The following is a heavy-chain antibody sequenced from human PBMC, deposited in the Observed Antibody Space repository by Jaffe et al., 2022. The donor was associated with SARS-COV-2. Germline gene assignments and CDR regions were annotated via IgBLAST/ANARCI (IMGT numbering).Heavy chain of an antibody. Sequence: EVLLVESGGGLVQPGGSLRLSCAASGFTFSSYEMNWVRQAPGKGLEWVSYISSSGGTIFYADSMKGRFTISRDNAKNSLYLQMNSLRAEDTAVYYCARGTRGPRTLAVHDYWGQGTLITVSS. D-gene: IGHD6-19*01. CDR3: ARGTRGPRTLAVHDY. CDR2: ISSSGGTI. CDR1: GFTFSSYE. J-gene: IGHJ4*02. V-gene: IGHV3-48*03.